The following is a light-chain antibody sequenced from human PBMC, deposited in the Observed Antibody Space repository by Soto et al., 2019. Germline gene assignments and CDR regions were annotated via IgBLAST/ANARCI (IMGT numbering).Light chain of an antibody. J-gene: IGLJ1*01. V-gene: IGLV2-18*02. CDR3: SSYTSSTTYV. CDR2: EVS. CDR1: SSDVGSYNR. Sequence: QSALTQPPSVSGSPGQSVTISCTGTSSDVGSYNRVSWYQQPPGTAPKLIIYEVSNRPSGVPDRFSGSKSGNTASLTISGLQAEDEVDYYCSSYTSSTTYVFGTGTKLTVL.